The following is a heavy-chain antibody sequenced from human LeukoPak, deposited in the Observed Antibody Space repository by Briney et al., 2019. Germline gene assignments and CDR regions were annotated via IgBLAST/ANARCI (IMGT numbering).Heavy chain of an antibody. CDR2: MNPNSGNT. CDR1: GYTFTSYD. V-gene: IGHV1-8*01. J-gene: IGHJ6*02. CDR3: ARFGYGYNSYYGMDV. D-gene: IGHD5-24*01. Sequence: AAVKVSCKASGYTFTSYDINWVRQATEQGLEWMGWMNPNSGNTGYAQKFQGRVTMTRNTSISTAYMELSSLRSEDTAVYYCARFGYGYNSYYGMDVWGQGTTVTVSS.